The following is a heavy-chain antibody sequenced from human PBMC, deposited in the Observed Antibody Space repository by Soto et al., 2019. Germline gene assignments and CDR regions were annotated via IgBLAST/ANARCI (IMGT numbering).Heavy chain of an antibody. V-gene: IGHV3-33*01. CDR3: ARAKVVATIFDY. D-gene: IGHD5-12*01. Sequence: ESGGGVVQPGRSLRLSCAASGFTFSSYGMHWVRQAPGKGLEWVAVIWYDGSNKYYADSVKGRFTISRDNSKNTLYLQMNSLRAEDTAVYYCARAKVVATIFDYWGQGTLVTVSS. CDR2: IWYDGSNK. CDR1: GFTFSSYG. J-gene: IGHJ4*02.